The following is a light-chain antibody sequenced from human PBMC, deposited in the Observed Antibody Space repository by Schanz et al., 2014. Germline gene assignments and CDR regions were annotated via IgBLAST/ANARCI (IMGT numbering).Light chain of an antibody. CDR1: SSDVASYDL. J-gene: IGLJ2*01. V-gene: IGLV2-14*02. CDR2: YVI. Sequence: QSVLTQRDAEKGGKGKGITISCTGTSSDVASYDLVSWYQQPPCPSPSLMIYYVIPLPSLVSNRFSGSKSGNTASLTISGRQAEDEADYYCSSYSSGTTLVIFGGGTKLTVL. CDR3: SSYSSGTTLVI.